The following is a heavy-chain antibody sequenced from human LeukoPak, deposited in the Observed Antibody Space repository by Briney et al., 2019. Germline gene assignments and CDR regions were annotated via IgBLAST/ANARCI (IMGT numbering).Heavy chain of an antibody. CDR1: GFTFSSYW. J-gene: IGHJ4*02. D-gene: IGHD2-21*01. V-gene: IGHV3-7*03. CDR3: ARGRDVDA. CDR2: IKQDGSKK. Sequence: GGSLRLSCAASGFTFSSYWMSWVRQAPGKGLEWVANIKQDGSKKNYVDSVKGRFIMSRDNTKNSFYLQMSSLRVEDTAVYYCARGRDVDAWGQGTLVTVSS.